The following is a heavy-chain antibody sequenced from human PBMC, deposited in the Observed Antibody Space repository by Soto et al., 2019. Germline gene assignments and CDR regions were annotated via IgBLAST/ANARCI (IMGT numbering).Heavy chain of an antibody. V-gene: IGHV3-48*03. J-gene: IGHJ6*02. CDR2: ISFSGSTI. CDR3: TRGAGFFYGVDV. D-gene: IGHD3-10*01. CDR1: GFIFGDYE. Sequence: LRLSCAASGFIFGDYEMNWVRQAPGKGLEWIAHISFSGSTIYYADSVKGRFSISRDNSNNFLYLQLSGLRADDSAVYYCTRGAGFFYGVDVWGLGTTVTVSS.